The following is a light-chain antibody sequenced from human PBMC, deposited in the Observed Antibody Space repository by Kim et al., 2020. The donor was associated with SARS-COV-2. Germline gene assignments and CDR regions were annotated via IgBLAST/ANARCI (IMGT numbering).Light chain of an antibody. V-gene: IGLV2-11*03. CDR1: SGVISSYNY. CDR2: DVT. J-gene: IGLJ2*01. Sequence: GQSIPIPWHGTSGVISSYNYVSCYQQRPGKVPNVMIYDVTKRPSGVPDRFSGSKSGNTASLTISGLQTEDEADYYCSSYAGSYTMIFGGGTQLTVL. CDR3: SSYAGSYTMI.